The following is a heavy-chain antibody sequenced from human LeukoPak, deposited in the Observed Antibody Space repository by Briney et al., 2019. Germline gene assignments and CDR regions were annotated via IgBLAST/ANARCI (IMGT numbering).Heavy chain of an antibody. D-gene: IGHD4-17*01. V-gene: IGHV1-46*01. CDR1: GYTFTSYY. Sequence: ASVKVSCKASGYTFTSYYMRWVRQAPGQGLEWMGIINPSGGSTSYAQKFQGRVTMTRDMSTSTVYMELSSLRSEDTAVYYCARDASKDVYGDYDYYYMDVWGKGTTVTVSS. J-gene: IGHJ6*03. CDR2: INPSGGST. CDR3: ARDASKDVYGDYDYYYMDV.